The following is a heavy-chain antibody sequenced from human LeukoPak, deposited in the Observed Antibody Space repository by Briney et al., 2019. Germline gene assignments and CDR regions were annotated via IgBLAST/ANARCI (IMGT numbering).Heavy chain of an antibody. D-gene: IGHD3-10*01. CDR2: IKQDGSEK. CDR3: AREAITMVRGVFINQYYFDY. J-gene: IGHJ4*02. Sequence: GGSLRLSCAASGFTFSNYWMSWVRQAPGKGLEWVANIKQDGSEKYYVVSVTGRFTISRDNAKNSLYLQMNSLRAEDTAVYYCAREAITMVRGVFINQYYFDYWGQGILVTVSS. CDR1: GFTFSNYW. V-gene: IGHV3-7*01.